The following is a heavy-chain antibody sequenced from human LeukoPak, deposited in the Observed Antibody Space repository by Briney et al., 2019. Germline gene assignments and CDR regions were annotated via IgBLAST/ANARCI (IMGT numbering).Heavy chain of an antibody. CDR2: IWYDGSNK. CDR1: GFTFSSYG. V-gene: IGHV3-33*01. Sequence: PGRSLRLSCAASGFTFSSYGMHWVRQAPGKGLEWVAVIWYDGSNKYYADSVKGRFTISRDNSKNTLYLQMDSLRAEDTAVYYCAIHSGGNFDYWGQGTLVTVSS. CDR3: AIHSGGNFDY. J-gene: IGHJ4*02. D-gene: IGHD2-15*01.